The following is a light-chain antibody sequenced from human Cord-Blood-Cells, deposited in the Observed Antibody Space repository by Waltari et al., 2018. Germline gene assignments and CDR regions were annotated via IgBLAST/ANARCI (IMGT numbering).Light chain of an antibody. V-gene: IGKV3-15*01. J-gene: IGKJ5*01. CDR1: QSVSSN. CDR3: QQYNNWIT. Sequence: EIVMTQSPATLSVSPGERATLSCRASQSVSSNLAWYQKKPGQAPRLLSYGASTRATGITARFSGSGSGTEFTLTISSLQSEDFAVYYCQQYNNWITFGQGTRLEIK. CDR2: GAS.